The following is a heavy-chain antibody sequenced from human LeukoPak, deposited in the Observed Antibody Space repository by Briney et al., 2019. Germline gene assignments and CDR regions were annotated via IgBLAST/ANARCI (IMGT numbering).Heavy chain of an antibody. CDR2: IKQDGSEK. V-gene: IGHV3-7*04. J-gene: IGHJ6*02. D-gene: IGHD3-22*01. Sequence: GGSLRLSCAASGFTFSSYWMSWVRQAPGKGLEWVANIKQDGSEKYYVDSVKGRFTISRDNAKNSLYLQMNSLRAEDTAVYYCARATYYYDSSGYYYVGYYYYGMDVWGQGTTVTVSS. CDR1: GFTFSSYW. CDR3: ARATYYYDSSGYYYVGYYYYGMDV.